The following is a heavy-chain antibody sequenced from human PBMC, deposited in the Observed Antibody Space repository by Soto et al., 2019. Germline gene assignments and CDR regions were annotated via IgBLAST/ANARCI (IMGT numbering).Heavy chain of an antibody. V-gene: IGHV3-30*18. CDR1: GFTFSSYG. Sequence: QVQLVEAGGGVVQPGRSLRLSCAASGFTFSSYGMHWVRQAPGKGLEWVAVISYDGSNKYYADSVKGRFTISRDNSKNTLYLQMNSLRAEDTAVYYCAKDVEMATIRYFHYWGQGTLVTVSS. D-gene: IGHD5-12*01. CDR3: AKDVEMATIRYFHY. J-gene: IGHJ4*02. CDR2: ISYDGSNK.